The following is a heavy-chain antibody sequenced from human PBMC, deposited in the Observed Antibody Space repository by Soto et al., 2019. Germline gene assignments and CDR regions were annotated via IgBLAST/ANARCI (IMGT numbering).Heavy chain of an antibody. D-gene: IGHD6-13*01. V-gene: IGHV3-23*01. CDR1: GLSFSSYA. J-gene: IGHJ4*02. CDR3: AKGRFSSSWYRDLDY. CDR2: ISASGGSA. Sequence: WGSLTLSCVACGLSFSSYAMSCVRQAPGKGLQWVSAISASGGSAYYADSVEGRFTISRDDSKNTLYLQMNSLRAEDTAVYYCAKGRFSSSWYRDLDYWGQGTLVTVSS.